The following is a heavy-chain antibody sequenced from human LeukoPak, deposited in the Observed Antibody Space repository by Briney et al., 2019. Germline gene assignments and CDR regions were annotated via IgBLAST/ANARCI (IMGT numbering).Heavy chain of an antibody. CDR3: ARDRPILYSSSWDHPYNWFDP. Sequence: SETLSLTCTVPGGSISSYYWSWIRQPAGKGLEWIGRIYTSGSTNYNPSLKSRVTMSVDTSKNQFSLKLSSVTAADTAVYYCARDRPILYSSSWDHPYNWFDPWGQGTLVTVSS. J-gene: IGHJ5*02. V-gene: IGHV4-4*07. D-gene: IGHD6-13*01. CDR1: GGSISSYY. CDR2: IYTSGST.